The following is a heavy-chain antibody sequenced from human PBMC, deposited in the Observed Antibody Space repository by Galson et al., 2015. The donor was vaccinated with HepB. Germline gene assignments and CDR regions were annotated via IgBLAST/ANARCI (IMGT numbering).Heavy chain of an antibody. D-gene: IGHD2-2*02. CDR2: IWYDGSNK. J-gene: IGHJ4*02. Sequence: LRLSCAASGFTFSSYGMHWVRQAPGKGLEWVAVIWYDGSNKYYADSVKGRFTISRDNSKNTLYLQMNSLRAEDTAVYYCARVTTYCSSTSCYTFDYWGQGTLVTVSS. CDR3: ARVTTYCSSTSCYTFDY. V-gene: IGHV3-33*01. CDR1: GFTFSSYG.